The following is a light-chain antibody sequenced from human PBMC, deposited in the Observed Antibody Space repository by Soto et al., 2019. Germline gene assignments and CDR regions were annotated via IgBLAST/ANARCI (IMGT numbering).Light chain of an antibody. J-gene: IGKJ4*01. CDR1: QGIRSA. V-gene: IGKV1-13*02. CDR2: DAS. CDR3: QQFNSYLLT. Sequence: AIQLTQSPSSLSASVGDRVTITCRASQGIRSALAWYQQKPGKAPKMLIYDASSLLSGVPSRFSGSGSGTDFTLTISSLLPEEFATYSCQQFNSYLLTFGGGTKVEIK.